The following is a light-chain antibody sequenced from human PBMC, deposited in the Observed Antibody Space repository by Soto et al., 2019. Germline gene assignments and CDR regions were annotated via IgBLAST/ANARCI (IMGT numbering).Light chain of an antibody. CDR2: DVT. Sequence: SALTQPPSASGSPGQSVTISCTGTSSDVGSSNYVSWYQHHPGKAPKLMIYDVTKRPSGVPDRFSGSKSGNTASLTVSGLQAEDEADYYCSSYAGNNNPYVFGTGTKLTVL. V-gene: IGLV2-8*01. CDR1: SSDVGSSNY. CDR3: SSYAGNNNPYV. J-gene: IGLJ1*01.